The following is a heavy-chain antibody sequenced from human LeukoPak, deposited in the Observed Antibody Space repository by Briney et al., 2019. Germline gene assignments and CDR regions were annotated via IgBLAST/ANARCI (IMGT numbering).Heavy chain of an antibody. Sequence: GGSLRLSCAASGLAFSSYAMHCGRQAPGKGLEYVSAISSNGGSTYYADSVRGRFTISRDNSKNRLYFQSGMRRPEDTAVSSCVKGGSRPLYSSSFTDFDYWGQGTLVPVSS. CDR1: GLAFSSYA. D-gene: IGHD6-6*01. V-gene: IGHV3-64D*06. J-gene: IGHJ4*02. CDR3: VKGGSRPLYSSSFTDFDY. CDR2: ISSNGGST.